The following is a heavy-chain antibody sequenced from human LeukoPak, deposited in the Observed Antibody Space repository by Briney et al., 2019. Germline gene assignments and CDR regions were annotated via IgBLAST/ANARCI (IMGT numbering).Heavy chain of an antibody. D-gene: IGHD1-1*01. CDR2: IYYSGYT. CDR1: GGSISSYY. J-gene: IGHJ4*02. CDR3: ARISNWSDGYFDY. Sequence: SETLSLTCTVSGGSISSYYWSWIRQPPGKGLEWIGYIYYSGYTNYNPSLKSRVTISVDTFKNQFSLKLSSVTTADTAVYYCARISNWSDGYFDYWGQGTLVFVSS. V-gene: IGHV4-59*01.